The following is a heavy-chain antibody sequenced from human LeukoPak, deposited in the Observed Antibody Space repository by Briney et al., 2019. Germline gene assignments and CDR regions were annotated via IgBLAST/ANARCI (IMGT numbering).Heavy chain of an antibody. Sequence: ASVKVSCKASGGTFSSYAISWVRQAPGQGLEWMGGISAYNGNTNYAQKLQGRVTMTTDTSTSTAYMELRSLRSDDTAVYYCATHVGEVDYWGQGTLVTVSS. CDR2: ISAYNGNT. J-gene: IGHJ4*02. V-gene: IGHV1-18*01. CDR1: GGTFSSYA. D-gene: IGHD1-26*01. CDR3: ATHVGEVDY.